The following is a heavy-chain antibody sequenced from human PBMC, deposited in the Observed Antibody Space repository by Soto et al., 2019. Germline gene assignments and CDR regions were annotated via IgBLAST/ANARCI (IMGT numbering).Heavy chain of an antibody. Sequence: VGSLRLSCAASGFTFSSSWMTWVRQAPGKGLAWVANIKEDGSEKYYVDSVKGRFSISRDNTNESLYLQMNSLRAEDTAVYYCARDPAPVGYRGLDVWGQGTTVTVSS. CDR2: IKEDGSEK. V-gene: IGHV3-7*01. J-gene: IGHJ6*02. D-gene: IGHD5-12*01. CDR1: GFTFSSSW. CDR3: ARDPAPVGYRGLDV.